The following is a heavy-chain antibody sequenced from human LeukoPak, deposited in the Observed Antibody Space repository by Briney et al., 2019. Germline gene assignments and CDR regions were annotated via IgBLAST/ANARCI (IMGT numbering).Heavy chain of an antibody. CDR3: ARGLYSSGWPEYFQH. V-gene: IGHV3-21*01. CDR1: GFTFSSYS. Sequence: GGSLRLSCAASGFTFSSYSMNWVRQAPGKGLEWVSSISSSSSYIYYADSVKGRFTISRDNAKNSLYLQMNSLRAEDTAVYYCARGLYSSGWPEYFQHWGQGTLVTVSS. J-gene: IGHJ1*01. CDR2: ISSSSSYI. D-gene: IGHD6-19*01.